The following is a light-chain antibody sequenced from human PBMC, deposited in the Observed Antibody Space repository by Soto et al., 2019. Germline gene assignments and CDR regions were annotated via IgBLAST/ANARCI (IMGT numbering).Light chain of an antibody. Sequence: DIQMTQSPSTLSGSVGDRVTITCRASQTISSWLAWYQQKPGKAPKLLIYKASTLKSGVPPRFSGSGSGTEFTLTISSLQPDDFATYYCQHYNSYSEAFGQGTKVEFK. CDR2: KAS. CDR1: QTISSW. J-gene: IGKJ1*01. V-gene: IGKV1-5*03. CDR3: QHYNSYSEA.